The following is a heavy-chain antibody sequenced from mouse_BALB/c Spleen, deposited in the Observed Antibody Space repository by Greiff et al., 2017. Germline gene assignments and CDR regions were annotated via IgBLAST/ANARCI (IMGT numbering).Heavy chain of an antibody. Sequence: VQLMESGAELVRPGTSVKVSCKASGYAFTNYLIEWVKQRPGQGLEWIGVINPGSGGTNYTEKFKGKATLTAAKSSSTAYMQLSSLTSDDSAVYCGARWADYGSSYGAMDDWGQGTSVTVSS. D-gene: IGHD1-1*01. J-gene: IGHJ4*01. V-gene: IGHV1-54*03. CDR3: ARWADYGSSYGAMDD. CDR2: INPGSGGT. CDR1: GYAFTNYL.